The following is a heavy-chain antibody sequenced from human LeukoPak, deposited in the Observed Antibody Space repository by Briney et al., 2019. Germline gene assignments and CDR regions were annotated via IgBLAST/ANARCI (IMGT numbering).Heavy chain of an antibody. CDR1: GGSFSGYY. D-gene: IGHD3-3*01. CDR3: ARRNFGVVMLDP. Sequence: SRTLSLTCAVSGGSFSGYYWSWIRQPPGKGLEWIGEINHSGSTNYNPSLKSRVTISVDTSKNQFSLKLSSVTAADRAVYYCARRNFGVVMLDPWGQGTLVTVSS. V-gene: IGHV4-34*01. CDR2: INHSGST. J-gene: IGHJ5*02.